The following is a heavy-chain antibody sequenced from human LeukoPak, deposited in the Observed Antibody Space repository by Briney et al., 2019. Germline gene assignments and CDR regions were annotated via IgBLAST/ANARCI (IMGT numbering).Heavy chain of an antibody. Sequence: SQTLSLTCTVSGGSISSGGYYWSWIRQHPGKGLEWIGYIYYSGSTYYNPSLKSRVTISVDTSKNQFSLKLSSVTAADTAVYYCARSPYVSLWFGETSYFDYWGQGTPVTVSS. CDR1: GGSISSGGYY. D-gene: IGHD3-10*01. CDR2: IYYSGST. V-gene: IGHV4-31*03. CDR3: ARSPYVSLWFGETSYFDY. J-gene: IGHJ4*02.